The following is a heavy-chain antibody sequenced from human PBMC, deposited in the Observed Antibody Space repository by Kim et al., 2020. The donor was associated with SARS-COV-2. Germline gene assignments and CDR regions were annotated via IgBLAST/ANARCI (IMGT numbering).Heavy chain of an antibody. V-gene: IGHV1-46*01. Sequence: ASVKVSCKASGYTFTSYYMHWVRQAPGQGLEWMGIINPSGGSTSYAQKFQGRVTMTRDTSTSTVYMELSSLRSEDTAVYYCAREWGAVDTAMVGYYGMDVWGQGTTVTVSS. CDR1: GYTFTSYY. CDR3: AREWGAVDTAMVGYYGMDV. J-gene: IGHJ6*02. D-gene: IGHD5-18*01. CDR2: INPSGGST.